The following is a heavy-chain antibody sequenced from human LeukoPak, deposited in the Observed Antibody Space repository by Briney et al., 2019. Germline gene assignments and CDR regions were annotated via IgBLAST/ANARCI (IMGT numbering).Heavy chain of an antibody. Sequence: GGSLRLSCAASGFTFSSYSMNWVRQAPGKGLEWVSSISSSSSYIYYTDSVKGRFTISRDNAKNSLYLQMNSLRAEDTAVYYCAREHSGYDFPGRDYYYMDVWGKGTTVTVSS. V-gene: IGHV3-21*01. J-gene: IGHJ6*03. CDR2: ISSSSSYI. CDR1: GFTFSSYS. CDR3: AREHSGYDFPGRDYYYMDV. D-gene: IGHD5-12*01.